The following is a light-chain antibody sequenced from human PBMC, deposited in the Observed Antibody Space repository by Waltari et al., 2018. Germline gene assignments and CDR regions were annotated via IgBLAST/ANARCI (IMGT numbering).Light chain of an antibody. CDR1: ASNIGTPYD. Sequence: QSVLTQPPSVSGAPGQRVTIPCTGSASNIGTPYDVHWYQQLPGRGPKLIFHGNNTGPWEVPDRFSAPRFGPSASLVITGPRAEDGADYFCQSYDKSLDSRAFGTGTKVTV. V-gene: IGLV1-40*01. CDR2: GNN. CDR3: QSYDKSLDSRA. J-gene: IGLJ1*01.